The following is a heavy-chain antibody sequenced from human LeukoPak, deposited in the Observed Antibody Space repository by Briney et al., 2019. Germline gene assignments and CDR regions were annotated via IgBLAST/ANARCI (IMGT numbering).Heavy chain of an antibody. CDR1: GFTFSSYW. CDR3: ARGVGGDFWSGYRHGGFDY. V-gene: IGHV3-7*01. D-gene: IGHD3-3*01. J-gene: IGHJ4*02. CDR2: IKQDGSEK. Sequence: GGSLRLSCAASGFTFSSYWMSWVRQAPGKGLEWVANIKQDGSEKYYVDSVKGRFTISRDNAKNSLYLQMNSLRAGDTAVYYCARGVGGDFWSGYRHGGFDYWGQGTLVTVSS.